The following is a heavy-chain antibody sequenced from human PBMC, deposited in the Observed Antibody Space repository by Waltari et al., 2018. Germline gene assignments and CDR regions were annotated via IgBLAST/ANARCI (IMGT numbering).Heavy chain of an antibody. Sequence: VQLQESGPGLVKPSETLSLTCIVSGYSIRGDYLWGWIRQPPGKGLEWIGTVDHSGNTYYNPSFKTRVTISVDTSKNQFSLKLSSVTAADTAVYYCARVLVRGGNDYWGQGTLVTVSS. V-gene: IGHV4-38-2*02. CDR2: VDHSGNT. CDR3: ARVLVRGGNDY. D-gene: IGHD2-15*01. CDR1: GYSIRGDYL. J-gene: IGHJ4*02.